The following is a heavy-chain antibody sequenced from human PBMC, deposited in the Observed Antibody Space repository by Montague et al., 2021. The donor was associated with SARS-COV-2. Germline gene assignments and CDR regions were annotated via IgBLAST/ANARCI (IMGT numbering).Heavy chain of an antibody. D-gene: IGHD6-13*01. Sequence: SETLSLTCTVPGGSISSSSYYWGWIRQPPGKGLEWIGSIYYSGSTYYNPSLKSRVTISVDTSKSQFSLKLSSVTAADTAVYYCARHLAAAGIWYFDLWGRGTLVTVSS. J-gene: IGHJ2*01. CDR3: ARHLAAAGIWYFDL. V-gene: IGHV4-39*01. CDR2: IYYSGST. CDR1: GGSISSSSYY.